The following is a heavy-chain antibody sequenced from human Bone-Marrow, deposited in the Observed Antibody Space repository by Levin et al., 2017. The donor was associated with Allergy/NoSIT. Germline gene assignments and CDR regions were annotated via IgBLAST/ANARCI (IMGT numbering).Heavy chain of an antibody. D-gene: IGHD4-17*01. Sequence: GESLKISCAASGFIFEDYGMSWVRQAPGKGLEWVSGINWNGGTTGYADSVKGRFTISRDNAKNSLFLQMSSLRAEDTALYYCARALGDYYYYGMDVWGQGTTVTVSS. CDR1: GFIFEDYG. J-gene: IGHJ6*02. CDR3: ARALGDYYYYGMDV. V-gene: IGHV3-20*04. CDR2: INWNGGTT.